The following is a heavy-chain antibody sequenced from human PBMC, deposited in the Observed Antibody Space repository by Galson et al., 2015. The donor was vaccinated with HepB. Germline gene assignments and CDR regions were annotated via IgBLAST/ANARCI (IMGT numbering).Heavy chain of an antibody. CDR3: ARGSSLYGSGSYFDY. CDR2: IRFDGSYK. V-gene: IGHV3-30*02. J-gene: IGHJ4*02. D-gene: IGHD3-10*01. Sequence: SLRLSCAASGFTLSSYDTHWVRQAPGKGLEWVAFIRFDGSYKYYAASVKGRFTISRDNSKNTLSLQMNSLRAEDTAVYYCARGSSLYGSGSYFDYWGQGTLVTVSS. CDR1: GFTLSSYD.